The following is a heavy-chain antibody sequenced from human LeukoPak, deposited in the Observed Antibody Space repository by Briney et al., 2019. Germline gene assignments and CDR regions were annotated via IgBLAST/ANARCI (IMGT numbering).Heavy chain of an antibody. D-gene: IGHD3-9*01. V-gene: IGHV3-23*01. CDR2: ISVSGGST. J-gene: IGHJ4*02. CDR1: GLTFSSYA. Sequence: GGSLRLSCAASGLTFSSYAMSWVRQAPGKGLEWVSAISVSGGSTYYADSVKGRCTISRDNSKNTLYLQMNSLRAEDTAVYYCATNHDILTGYFPFDYWGQGTLVTVSS. CDR3: ATNHDILTGYFPFDY.